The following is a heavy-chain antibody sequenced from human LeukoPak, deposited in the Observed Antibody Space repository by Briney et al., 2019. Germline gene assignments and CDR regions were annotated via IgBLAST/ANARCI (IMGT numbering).Heavy chain of an antibody. D-gene: IGHD3-9*01. CDR1: DGSFSGYY. CDR3: ASPPPLRYFDWLLEEMAFDI. V-gene: IGHV4-39*01. J-gene: IGHJ3*02. Sequence: KPSETLSLTCTVYDGSFSGYYCSWIRQPPGKGLEWIGSIYYSGSTYYNPSLKSRVTISVDTSKNQFSLKLSSATAADTAVYYCASPPPLRYFDWLLEEMAFDIWGQGTMVTVSS. CDR2: IYYSGST.